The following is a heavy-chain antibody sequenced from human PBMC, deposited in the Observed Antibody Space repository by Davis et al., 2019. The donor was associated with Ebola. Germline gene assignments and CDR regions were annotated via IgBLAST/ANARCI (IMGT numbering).Heavy chain of an antibody. V-gene: IGHV3-30*02. Sequence: GGSLRLSCAASGFSFSSYAMHWVRQAPGKGLEWVAFISYDGRNKYYADSVKGRFTISRDNSKNTLYLQMNSLRAEDTAVYYCAKLETDYWGQGTLVTVSS. CDR3: AKLETDY. D-gene: IGHD1-1*01. CDR1: GFSFSSYA. CDR2: ISYDGRNK. J-gene: IGHJ4*02.